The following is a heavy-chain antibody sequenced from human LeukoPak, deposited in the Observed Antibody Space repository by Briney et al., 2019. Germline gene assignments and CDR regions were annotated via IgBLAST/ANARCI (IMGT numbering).Heavy chain of an antibody. J-gene: IGHJ3*02. Sequence: PSETLSLTCTVSGGSISSSSYYWGWIRQPPGKGPEWIGSIYYSGNTYYNPSLKRRVTISVDTSKNQFSLKLSSVTAADTAVYYCAKDTAMAYDAFDIWGQGTMVTVSS. D-gene: IGHD5-18*01. CDR2: IYYSGNT. CDR1: GGSISSSSYY. V-gene: IGHV4-39*01. CDR3: AKDTAMAYDAFDI.